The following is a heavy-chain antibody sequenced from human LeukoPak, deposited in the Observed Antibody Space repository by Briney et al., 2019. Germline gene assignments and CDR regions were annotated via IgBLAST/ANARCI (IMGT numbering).Heavy chain of an antibody. CDR3: ARRLVRGVGANNWFDP. CDR2: IYHSGST. D-gene: IGHD1-26*01. V-gene: IGHV4-4*02. J-gene: IGHJ5*02. Sequence: PSETLSLTCAVSGGFISSSNWWSWVRQPPGKGLEWIGEIYHSGSTNYNPSLKSRVTISVDKSKNQFSLKLSSVTAADTAVYYCARRLVRGVGANNWFDPWGQGTLVTVSS. CDR1: GGFISSSNW.